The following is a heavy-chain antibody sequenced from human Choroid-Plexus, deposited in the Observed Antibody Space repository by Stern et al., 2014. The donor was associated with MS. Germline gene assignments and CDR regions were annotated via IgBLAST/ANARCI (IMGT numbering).Heavy chain of an antibody. CDR2: VSHDGSYK. CDR1: GFTFGSCA. Sequence: QVQLVESGGGVVQPGRPLRLSCVAAGFTFGSCAMHWVRQAPGKGPGWVGGVSHDGSYKYYADSVKGRFTISRANSQNTLYMQMSSLRPDDTAVYYFAKDRQSLTYFFHHWGQGSLVTVSS. CDR3: AKDRQSLTYFFHH. D-gene: IGHD2-8*01. V-gene: IGHV3-30*18. J-gene: IGHJ1*01.